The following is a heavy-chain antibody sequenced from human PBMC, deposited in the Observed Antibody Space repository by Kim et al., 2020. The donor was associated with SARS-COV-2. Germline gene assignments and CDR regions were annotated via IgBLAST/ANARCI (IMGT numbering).Heavy chain of an antibody. J-gene: IGHJ4*02. CDR3: ARARITMIVVVKYFDY. Sequence: PSTRERVTISVEASKNQFSLKLSSVTDADTAVYYCARARITMIVVVKYFDYWGQGTLVTVSS. D-gene: IGHD3-22*01. V-gene: IGHV4-31*02.